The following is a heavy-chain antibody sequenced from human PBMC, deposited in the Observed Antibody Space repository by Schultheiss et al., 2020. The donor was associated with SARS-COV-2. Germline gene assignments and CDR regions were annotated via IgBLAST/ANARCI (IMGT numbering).Heavy chain of an antibody. D-gene: IGHD2-2*01. Sequence: SETLSLTCTVSGGSISSYYWSWIRQPPGKGLEWIGYIYYSGSTNYNPSLKSRVTMSVDTSKNQFSLKLSSVTAADTAVYYCAKNGGVVPAAMFDYWGQGTLVTVSS. J-gene: IGHJ4*02. CDR2: IYYSGST. V-gene: IGHV4-59*12. CDR1: GGSISSYY. CDR3: AKNGGVVPAAMFDY.